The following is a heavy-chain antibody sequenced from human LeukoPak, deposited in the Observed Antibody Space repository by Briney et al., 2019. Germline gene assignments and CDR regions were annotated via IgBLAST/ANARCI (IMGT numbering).Heavy chain of an antibody. V-gene: IGHV3-23*01. CDR3: AKDRGSGWYLLDY. J-gene: IGHJ4*02. CDR1: GFTFSSYA. D-gene: IGHD6-19*01. Sequence: PGGSLRLSCAASGFTFSSYAMNWVRQAPGKGLEWVSAICGGGGTTYFADSVKGRFTISRDNSKNTLYLQMNSLRAEDTAVYYCAKDRGSGWYLLDYWGQGTLVTVSS. CDR2: ICGGGGTT.